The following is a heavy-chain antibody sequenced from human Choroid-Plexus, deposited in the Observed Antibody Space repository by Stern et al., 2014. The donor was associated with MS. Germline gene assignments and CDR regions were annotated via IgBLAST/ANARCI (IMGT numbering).Heavy chain of an antibody. V-gene: IGHV1-2*02. J-gene: IGHJ4*02. D-gene: IGHD2-21*01. CDR1: GYTFTDYY. CDR3: ARGLGTALIADF. Sequence: QLVQSGADVKKPGASLKVSCKASGYTFTDYYMQWVRQAPGQGLEWMGWIHPNSGDTNYARKFQGRVTLTRDTSISTAYLELSRLTYDDTAVYYCARGLGTALIADFWGQGTLVTVS. CDR2: IHPNSGDT.